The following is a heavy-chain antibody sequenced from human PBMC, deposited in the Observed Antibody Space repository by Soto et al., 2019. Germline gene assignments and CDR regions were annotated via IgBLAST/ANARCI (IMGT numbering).Heavy chain of an antibody. CDR2: IYYSGST. Sequence: KAWETLSLTCTVSRGSITNDGYYWSWIRQPPGKGLEWIGYIYYSGSTYYNLSLKSRVTISVDTSENHFSLMLTSVTAADTAVYYCARYSGYDYLDYWGQGTLVTVSS. CDR1: RGSITNDGYY. J-gene: IGHJ4*02. D-gene: IGHD5-12*01. CDR3: ARYSGYDYLDY. V-gene: IGHV4-31*03.